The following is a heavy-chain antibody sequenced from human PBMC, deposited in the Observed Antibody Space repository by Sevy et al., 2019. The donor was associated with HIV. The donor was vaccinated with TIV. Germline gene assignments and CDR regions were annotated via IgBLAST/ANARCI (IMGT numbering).Heavy chain of an antibody. J-gene: IGHJ4*02. D-gene: IGHD3-16*01. CDR3: AKDGESYVWGSHYDY. Sequence: GGSLRLSCAASGFAFSTYSMNWVRQAPGKGLEWVSYISSSSRTMYYADSVKGRFTISRDNAKNSLYLQMNSLRAEDTAVYSCAKDGESYVWGSHYDYWGQGTLVTVSS. V-gene: IGHV3-48*01. CDR1: GFAFSTYS. CDR2: ISSSSRTM.